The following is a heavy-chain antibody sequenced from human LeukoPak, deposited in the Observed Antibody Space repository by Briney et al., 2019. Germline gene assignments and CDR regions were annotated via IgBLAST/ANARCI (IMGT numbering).Heavy chain of an antibody. CDR1: GFTLSNAW. V-gene: IGHV3-15*01. D-gene: IGHD2-2*01. Sequence: GGSLRLSCAASGFTLSNAWVSWVRQVPGKGLEWVGRMKSKTDGGTTDYAAPAKGRFTISRNDSKNTLYLQMYSLKTEDTAVYYCATIAAAMTFDYWGQGTLVTVSS. CDR2: MKSKTDGGTT. J-gene: IGHJ4*02. CDR3: ATIAAAMTFDY.